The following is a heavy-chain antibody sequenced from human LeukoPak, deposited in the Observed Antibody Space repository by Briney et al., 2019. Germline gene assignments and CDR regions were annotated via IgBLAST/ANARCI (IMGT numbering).Heavy chain of an antibody. CDR3: VRDEGFHGSGSN. D-gene: IGHD3-10*01. Sequence: GGSLRLSCAASGFTVSDNYMSWVRQAPGKGLEWVSVIHSGGGTYYSHSVKGRFTISRDNSKNTLYLQMNTLRVEDTAVYYCVRDEGFHGSGSNWGPGTLVTVSS. CDR1: GFTVSDNY. CDR2: IHSGGGT. V-gene: IGHV3-66*01. J-gene: IGHJ4*02.